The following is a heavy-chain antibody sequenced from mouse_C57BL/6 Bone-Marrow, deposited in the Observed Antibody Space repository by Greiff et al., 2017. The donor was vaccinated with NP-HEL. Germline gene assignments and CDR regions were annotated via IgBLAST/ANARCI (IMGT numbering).Heavy chain of an antibody. D-gene: IGHD4-1*02. CDR2: INPSSGYT. V-gene: IGHV1-7*01. J-gene: IGHJ4*01. CDR1: GYTFTSYW. CDR3: ARYRASTGTRAMDY. Sequence: VMLVESGAELAKPGASVKLSCKASGYTFTSYWMHWVKQRPGQGLEWIGYINPSSGYTKYNQKFKDTATLTADQSSSTAYMQLSSLTYEDSAVYDWARYRASTGTRAMDYWGQGTSVT.